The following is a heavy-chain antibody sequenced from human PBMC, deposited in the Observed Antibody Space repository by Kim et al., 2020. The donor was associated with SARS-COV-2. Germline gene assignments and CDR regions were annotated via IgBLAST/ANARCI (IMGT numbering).Heavy chain of an antibody. Sequence: GGSLRLSCAASGFTFSSYWMSWVRQAPGKGLECVANIKQDGSENYYVDSVKGRFTISRDNAKNSLYLQMNSLRAEDTAVDYCARGEYYYDSSPPGLYFQHWGQGTLVSVSS. CDR3: ARGEYYYDSSPPGLYFQH. J-gene: IGHJ1*01. D-gene: IGHD3-22*01. CDR2: IKQDGSEN. CDR1: GFTFSSYW. V-gene: IGHV3-7*01.